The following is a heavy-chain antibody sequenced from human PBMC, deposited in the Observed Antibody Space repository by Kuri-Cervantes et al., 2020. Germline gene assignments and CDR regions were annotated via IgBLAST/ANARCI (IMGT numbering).Heavy chain of an antibody. Sequence: GSLRLSCTVSGYSISSGYYWGWIRQPPGKGLEWIGNIHFSGSTFYNASLKSRVTISIDTSKNQFSLRLKSVTATDTAVYYCARPYYYDPTGSSVWLDPWGQGTLVTVSS. J-gene: IGHJ5*02. CDR1: GYSISSGYY. D-gene: IGHD3-22*01. V-gene: IGHV4-38-2*02. CDR3: ARPYYYDPTGSSVWLDP. CDR2: IHFSGST.